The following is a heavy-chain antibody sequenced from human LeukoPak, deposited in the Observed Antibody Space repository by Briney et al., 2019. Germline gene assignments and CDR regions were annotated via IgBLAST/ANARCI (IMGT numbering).Heavy chain of an antibody. CDR2: ISAYNGNT. CDR3: ARGTRASFFDI. Sequence: ASVKVSCKASGYTFTGYYMHWVRQAPGQGLEWMGWISAYNGNTNYAQKFQGRVAMTTDRSRTTAFIEVTSLTYDDTAVYCCARGTRASFFDIWGQGTMVTVSS. V-gene: IGHV1-18*04. CDR1: GYTFTGYY. J-gene: IGHJ3*02.